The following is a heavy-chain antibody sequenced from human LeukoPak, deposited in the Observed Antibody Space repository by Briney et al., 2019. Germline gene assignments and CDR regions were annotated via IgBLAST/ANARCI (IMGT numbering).Heavy chain of an antibody. CDR3: ARGGGVDILTGFQY. D-gene: IGHD3-9*01. J-gene: IGHJ4*02. V-gene: IGHV1-69*04. Sequence: SVKVSCKASGGTFTNYAINWVRQAPGQGLEWMGRIIPILDVTNYAQKFQGRVTITADRSTSTAYMELSSLRSEDTAVYYCARGGGVDILTGFQYWGQGTLVTVSS. CDR2: IIPILDVT. CDR1: GGTFTNYA.